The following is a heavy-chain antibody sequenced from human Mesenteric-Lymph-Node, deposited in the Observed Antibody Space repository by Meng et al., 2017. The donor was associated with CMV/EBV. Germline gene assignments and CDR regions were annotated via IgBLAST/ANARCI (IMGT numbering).Heavy chain of an antibody. V-gene: IGHV3-7*01. CDR2: IKQDGSQK. D-gene: IGHD3-22*01. CDR3: ARDESSGYFDY. Sequence: GGSLRLSCSASGFTFSNSWMTWVRQAPGKGLEWVANIKQDGSQKYYVDSVKGRFTISRDNAENSLYLQMNSLRAEDTAVYYCARDESSGYFDYWGQGTLVTVSS. CDR1: GFTFSNSW. J-gene: IGHJ4*02.